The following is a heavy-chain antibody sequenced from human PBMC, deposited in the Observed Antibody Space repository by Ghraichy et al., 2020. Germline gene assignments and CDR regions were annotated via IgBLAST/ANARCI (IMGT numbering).Heavy chain of an antibody. V-gene: IGHV4-34*01. CDR2: INHSGST. Sequence: SETLSLTCAVYGGSFSGYYWSWIRQPPGKGLEWIGEINHSGSTNYNPSLKSRVTISVDTSKNHFLLKLSSVTAADSAVYYCARRDFWSGYYNYWGQGSLVTVSS. CDR3: ARRDFWSGYYNY. J-gene: IGHJ4*02. D-gene: IGHD3-3*01. CDR1: GGSFSGYY.